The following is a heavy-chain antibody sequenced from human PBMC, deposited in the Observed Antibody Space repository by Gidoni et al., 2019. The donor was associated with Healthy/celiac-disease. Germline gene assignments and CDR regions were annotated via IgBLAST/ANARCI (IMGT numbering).Heavy chain of an antibody. D-gene: IGHD5-12*01. Sequence: SIYYSGSTYYNPSLKSRVTISVDTSKNQFSLKLSSVTAADTAVYYCARHFLAWLQLPGPGLGGSDAFDIWGQGTMVTVSS. J-gene: IGHJ3*02. CDR3: ARHFLAWLQLPGPGLGGSDAFDI. CDR2: IYYSGST. V-gene: IGHV4-39*01.